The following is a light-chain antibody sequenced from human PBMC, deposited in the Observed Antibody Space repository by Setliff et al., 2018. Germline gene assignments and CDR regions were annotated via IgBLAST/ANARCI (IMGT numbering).Light chain of an antibody. CDR3: FLSYYGTVV. CDR1: SGAVTNGHY. J-gene: IGLJ2*01. CDR2: DTS. V-gene: IGLV7-46*01. Sequence: AVVPQEPSLTVSPGGTVTLTCGSSSGAVTNGHYPYWFQQRPGQAPTTLIYDTSNKYSWTPARFSGSLLGGKAALTLSGAQPEDEADYFCFLSYYGTVVFGGGTKVTVL.